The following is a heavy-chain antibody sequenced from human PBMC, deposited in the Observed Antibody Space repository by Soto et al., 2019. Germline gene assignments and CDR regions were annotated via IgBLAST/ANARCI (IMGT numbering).Heavy chain of an antibody. V-gene: IGHV3-30*03. CDR2: ISYDGSNK. CDR3: ARDGLYYDSSGFYDAGGIFDF. D-gene: IGHD3-22*01. Sequence: GGSLRLSCAASGITFSDYGMHWVRQAPGKGLEWVALISYDGSNKYYADSVKGRFTISRDNSKNTLYLQMNSLRAEDTAVYYCARDGLYYDSSGFYDAGGIFDFWGQGTLVTVSS. J-gene: IGHJ4*02. CDR1: GITFSDYG.